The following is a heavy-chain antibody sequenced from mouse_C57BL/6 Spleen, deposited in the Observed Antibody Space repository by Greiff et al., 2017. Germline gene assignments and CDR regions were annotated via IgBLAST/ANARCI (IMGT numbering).Heavy chain of an antibody. D-gene: IGHD5-5*01. CDR3: ARALPNYAMDY. Sequence: VQLQQSGPGLVKPSQSLSLTCSVTGYSITSGYYWNWIRQFPGNKLEWMGYISYDGSNNYNPSLKNRISITRDTSKNQFFLKLNSVTTEDTATYYCARALPNYAMDYWGQGTSVTVSS. V-gene: IGHV3-6*01. CDR1: GYSITSGYY. CDR2: ISYDGSN. J-gene: IGHJ4*01.